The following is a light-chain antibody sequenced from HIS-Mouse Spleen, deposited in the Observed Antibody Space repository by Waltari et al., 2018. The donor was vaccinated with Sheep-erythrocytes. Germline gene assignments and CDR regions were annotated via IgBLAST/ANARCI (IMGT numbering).Light chain of an antibody. Sequence: TQSPATLSLSPGERATLSCRASQGISSWLAWYQQKPGKAPKLLIYAASSLQSWVPSRFSGSGSGTDFTLTISSLQPEDFATYYCQQANSFPITFGQGTRLEIK. J-gene: IGKJ5*01. CDR2: AAS. CDR3: QQANSFPIT. CDR1: QGISSW. V-gene: IGKV1-12*01.